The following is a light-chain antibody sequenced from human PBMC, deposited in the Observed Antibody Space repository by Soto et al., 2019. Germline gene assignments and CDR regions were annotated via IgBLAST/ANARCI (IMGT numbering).Light chain of an antibody. CDR2: GAS. CDR3: QPTKNYPST. Sequence: AIQLTQSPSSLSASVGDRVTITCRASQDISSSLAWYQQKAGKAPKLPIYGASSLQSGVPSGFSGSGFGTDFALNISSLRAEDFAIYFCQPTKNYPSTFGGGTRVEI. J-gene: IGKJ4*01. CDR1: QDISSS. V-gene: IGKV1D-13*01.